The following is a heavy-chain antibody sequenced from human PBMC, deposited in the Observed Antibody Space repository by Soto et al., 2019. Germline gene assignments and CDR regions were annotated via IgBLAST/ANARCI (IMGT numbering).Heavy chain of an antibody. V-gene: IGHV1-46*01. J-gene: IGHJ4*02. CDR3: ARGPHIAVDHYKKYYFDY. CDR2: INPSAGTT. D-gene: IGHD2-15*01. Sequence: EASVKVSCKASGYTFTNYFMHCLRQAPGQGLEWMGIINPSAGTTRFAQKFQDRVTMTRDTSTSTLYMGLSSLRSDDTAVYYCARGPHIAVDHYKKYYFDYWGQGTQVTVSS. CDR1: GYTFTNYF.